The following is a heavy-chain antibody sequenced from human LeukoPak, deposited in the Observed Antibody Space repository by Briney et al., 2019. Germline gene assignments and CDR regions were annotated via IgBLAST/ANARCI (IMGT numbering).Heavy chain of an antibody. CDR3: ARESVDYGDYTFDY. D-gene: IGHD4-17*01. V-gene: IGHV3-53*01. J-gene: IGHJ4*02. Sequence: GGSLRLSCAASGFTVSSNYMSWVRQAPGKGLEWVSVIYSGGSTYYADSVKGRFTISRDNSKSTLYLQMNGLRAEDTAVYYCARESVDYGDYTFDYWGQGTLVTVSS. CDR1: GFTVSSNY. CDR2: IYSGGST.